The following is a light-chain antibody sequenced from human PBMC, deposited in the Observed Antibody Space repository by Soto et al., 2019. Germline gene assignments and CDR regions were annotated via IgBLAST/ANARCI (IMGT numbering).Light chain of an antibody. Sequence: EIVLTQSPATLSLSAWDRATLSCRASQSVSTYLAWYQQKPGQAPRLLIYDASNRATGIPARFSGSGSGTDFTLTISSLEPEDFAVYYCQQRSNWPSITFGQGTRLEIK. CDR1: QSVSTY. CDR3: QQRSNWPSIT. CDR2: DAS. V-gene: IGKV3-11*01. J-gene: IGKJ5*01.